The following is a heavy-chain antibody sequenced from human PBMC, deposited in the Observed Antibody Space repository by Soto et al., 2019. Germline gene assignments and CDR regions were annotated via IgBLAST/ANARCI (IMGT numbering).Heavy chain of an antibody. D-gene: IGHD2-21*02. Sequence: GGSLRPSCAASGFNFTNHWMHWVRQAPGKGLVWVSRITSDGKSKAYAESVKGRFAISRDNAKNTVYLQMNGLTVEDTAVYYCARESGDWPLNWFDPWGQGTLVTVPQ. CDR2: ITSDGKSK. CDR1: GFNFTNHW. J-gene: IGHJ5*02. CDR3: ARESGDWPLNWFDP. V-gene: IGHV3-74*01.